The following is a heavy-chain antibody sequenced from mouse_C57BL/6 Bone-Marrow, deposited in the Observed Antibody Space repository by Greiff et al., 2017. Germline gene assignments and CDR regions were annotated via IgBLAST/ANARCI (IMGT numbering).Heavy chain of an antibody. V-gene: IGHV1-62-2*01. CDR3: ARHEEGDYDYGYFDY. CDR2: FYPGSGSI. D-gene: IGHD2-4*01. CDR1: GYTFTEYT. Sequence: VMLVESGAELVKPGASVKLSCKASGYTFTEYTIHWVKQRSGQGLEWIGWFYPGSGSIKYNEKFKDKATLTADKSSSTVYMGLSRLTSEDSAVYFCARHEEGDYDYGYFDYWGQGTTLTVSS. J-gene: IGHJ2*01.